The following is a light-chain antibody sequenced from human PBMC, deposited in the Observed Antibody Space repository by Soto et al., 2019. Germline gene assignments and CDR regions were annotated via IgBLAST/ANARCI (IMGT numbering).Light chain of an antibody. Sequence: DIQMTQSPSTLSASVGDRVIITCRASQTTSSWLAWYQQKPGEAPNLLIYATSSLQSGVPSRFSGSGSGTEFTLTISSLQPDDFATYYCQQYNSFPFTFGQGTKLEIK. CDR2: ATS. V-gene: IGKV1-5*01. J-gene: IGKJ2*01. CDR3: QQYNSFPFT. CDR1: QTTSSW.